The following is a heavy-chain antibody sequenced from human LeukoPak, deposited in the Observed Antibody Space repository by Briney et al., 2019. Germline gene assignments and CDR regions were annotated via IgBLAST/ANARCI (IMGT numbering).Heavy chain of an antibody. CDR2: ISGSADST. V-gene: IGHV3-23*01. Sequence: PGGSLRLSCAASGFTFSSYAMSWVRQAPGKGLEWVSAISGSADSTYYADSVKGRFTISRDNSKNTLYLQMNSPRAEDTAVYSCAKDQNRDSSGWIFDYWGQGTLVTVSS. J-gene: IGHJ4*02. CDR1: GFTFSSYA. D-gene: IGHD6-19*01. CDR3: AKDQNRDSSGWIFDY.